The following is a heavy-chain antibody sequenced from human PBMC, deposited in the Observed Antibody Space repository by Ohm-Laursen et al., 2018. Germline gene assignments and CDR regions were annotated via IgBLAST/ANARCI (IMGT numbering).Heavy chain of an antibody. CDR2: IYPGDSDT. D-gene: IGHD4-17*01. J-gene: IGHJ4*02. Sequence: ASLKISCTGSGYSFTTHWIGWVRQMPGKGLEWMGIIYPGDSDTRYSPSFQGQVTISADKSISTAYLQWSSLKASDTAMYYCARLAGTTVTAHFDYWGQGTLVTVSS. CDR3: ARLAGTTVTAHFDY. V-gene: IGHV5-51*01. CDR1: GYSFTTHW.